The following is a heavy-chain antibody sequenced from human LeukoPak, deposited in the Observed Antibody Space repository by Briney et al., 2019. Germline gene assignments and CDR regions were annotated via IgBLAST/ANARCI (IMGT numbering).Heavy chain of an antibody. D-gene: IGHD2-21*02. CDR3: ATPVVAYCGGDCYSGFDY. J-gene: IGHJ4*02. CDR1: GGTFSSYA. Sequence: ASVKVSCKASGGTFSSYAISWVRQAPGQGLEWMGRIIPIFGIANYAPKFQGSVTITADKSTSTAYMELSSLRSEDTAVYYCATPVVAYCGGDCYSGFDYWGQGTLVTVSS. CDR2: IIPIFGIA. V-gene: IGHV1-69*04.